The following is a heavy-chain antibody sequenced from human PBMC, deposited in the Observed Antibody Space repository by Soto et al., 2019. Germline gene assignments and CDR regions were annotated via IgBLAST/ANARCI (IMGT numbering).Heavy chain of an antibody. CDR2: IIPILGIA. V-gene: IGHV1-69*02. D-gene: IGHD3-10*01. Sequence: SVKVSCKASGGTFSSYTISWVRQAPGQGLEWMGRIIPILGIANYAQRFQGRVTITADKSTSTAYMELSSLRSEDTAVYYCASLMSSGYYYGMDVWGQGTTVTVSS. J-gene: IGHJ6*02. CDR1: GGTFSSYT. CDR3: ASLMSSGYYYGMDV.